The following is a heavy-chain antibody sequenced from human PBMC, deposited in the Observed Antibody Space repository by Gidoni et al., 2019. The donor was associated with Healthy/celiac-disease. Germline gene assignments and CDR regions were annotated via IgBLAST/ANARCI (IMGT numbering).Heavy chain of an antibody. CDR1: GFTFSSYA. CDR3: AKIRLYYDSSGYPPYYFDY. V-gene: IGHV3-23*04. D-gene: IGHD3-22*01. J-gene: IGHJ4*02. CDR2: ISGSGGST. Sequence: EVQLVESGGGLVQPGGSLRLSCAASGFTFSSYAMSWVRQAPGKGLEWVSAISGSGGSTYYADSVKGRFTISRDNSKNTLYLQMNSLRAEDTAVYYCAKIRLYYDSSGYPPYYFDYWGQGTLVTVSS.